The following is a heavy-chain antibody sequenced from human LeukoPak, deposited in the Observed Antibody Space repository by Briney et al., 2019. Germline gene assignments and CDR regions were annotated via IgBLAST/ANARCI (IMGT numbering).Heavy chain of an antibody. D-gene: IGHD3-22*01. CDR2: ISYDGGNK. CDR3: AKGFAYYYDSSGYQIDY. V-gene: IGHV3-30*18. Sequence: GRSLRLSCAASGFTFSSYGMHWVRQAPGKGLEWVAVISYDGGNKYYADSVKGRFTISRDNSKNTLYLQMNSLRAEDTAVYYCAKGFAYYYDSSGYQIDYWGQGTLVTVSS. CDR1: GFTFSSYG. J-gene: IGHJ4*02.